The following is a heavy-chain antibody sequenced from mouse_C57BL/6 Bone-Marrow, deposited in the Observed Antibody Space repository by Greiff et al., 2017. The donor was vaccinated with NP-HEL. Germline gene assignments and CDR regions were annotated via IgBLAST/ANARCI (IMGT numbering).Heavy chain of an antibody. V-gene: IGHV1-50*01. Sequence: QVQLQQPGAELVKPGASVKLSCKASGYTFTSYWMQWVKQRPGQGLEWIGEIDPSDSYTNYNQKFKGKATLTVDTSSSTAYMQLSSLTSEDSAVYYCARSYYGSSYRDAMDYWGQGTSVTVSS. CDR2: IDPSDSYT. CDR1: GYTFTSYW. D-gene: IGHD1-1*01. J-gene: IGHJ4*01. CDR3: ARSYYGSSYRDAMDY.